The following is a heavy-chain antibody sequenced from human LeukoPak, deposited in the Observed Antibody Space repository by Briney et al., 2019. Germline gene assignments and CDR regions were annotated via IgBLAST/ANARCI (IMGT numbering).Heavy chain of an antibody. CDR1: GGSISSYY. CDR3: ARAYYDFWSGPATTFDY. V-gene: IGHV4-4*07. D-gene: IGHD3-3*01. Sequence: PSETLSLTCTVSGGSISSYYWSWIRQPAGKGLEWIGRIYTSGSTNYNPSLKSRVTMSVDTSKNQFSLKLSSVTAADTAVYYCARAYYDFWSGPATTFDYWGQGTLVTVSS. J-gene: IGHJ4*02. CDR2: IYTSGST.